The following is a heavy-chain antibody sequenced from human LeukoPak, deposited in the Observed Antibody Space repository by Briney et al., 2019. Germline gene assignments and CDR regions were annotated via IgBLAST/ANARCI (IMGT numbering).Heavy chain of an antibody. CDR2: ISPTTAYI. V-gene: IGHV3-21*01. CDR1: GFNFSAYT. J-gene: IGHJ6*03. Sequence: GGSLRLSCATSGFNFSAYTMNWVREAPGHGLDWVSSISPTTAYIHYAESVKGRFTISRDNPKNSLYLQMNSLRAEDTAVYYCTRVADYYYYMDVWGKGTTVTVSS. CDR3: TRVADYYYYMDV.